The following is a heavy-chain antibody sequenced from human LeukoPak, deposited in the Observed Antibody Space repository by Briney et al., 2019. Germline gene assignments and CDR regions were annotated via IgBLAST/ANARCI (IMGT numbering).Heavy chain of an antibody. CDR1: GDSIRSGDYY. D-gene: IGHD2-8*02. V-gene: IGHV4-30-4*01. J-gene: IGHJ5*02. Sequence: SLTLSLPCTVSGDSIRSGDYYWTWLRQPPGRGLEWIVYIYNTGSTYYNSSLKSRLTMSVDTSKNHFSLKLTSVTAADTAVYFCARRPGGLYESWFDPWGQGTLVTVSS. CDR3: ARRPGGLYESWFDP. CDR2: IYNTGST.